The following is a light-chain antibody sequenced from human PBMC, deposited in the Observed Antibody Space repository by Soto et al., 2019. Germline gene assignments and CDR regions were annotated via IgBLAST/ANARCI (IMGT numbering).Light chain of an antibody. V-gene: IGKV1-39*01. CDR1: HNISSH. CDR2: AAF. CDR3: QQSFSIPYT. J-gene: IGKJ2*01. Sequence: DIQMTQSPPSLSAFIGDRVTITCRTSHNISSHLNWYHQKPGQAPHLLIYAAFRLQSGVPSGFSGSGSGTKFSLTITSPLPDDLATYYCQQSFSIPYTFGQGTKLHIK.